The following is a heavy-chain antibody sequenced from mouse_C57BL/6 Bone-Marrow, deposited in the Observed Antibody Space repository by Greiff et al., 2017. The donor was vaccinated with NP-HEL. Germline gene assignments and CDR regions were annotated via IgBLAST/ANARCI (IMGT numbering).Heavy chain of an antibody. Sequence: VQLQQSGPVLVKPGASVKMSCKASGYTFTDYYMNWVKQSHGKSLEWIGVINPYNGGTSYNQKFKGKATLTVDKSSSTAYMELNSLTSEDSAVYYCARGITTVVRYYFDYWGQGTTLTVSS. V-gene: IGHV1-19*01. J-gene: IGHJ2*01. CDR3: ARGITTVVRYYFDY. CDR1: GYTFTDYY. CDR2: INPYNGGT. D-gene: IGHD1-1*01.